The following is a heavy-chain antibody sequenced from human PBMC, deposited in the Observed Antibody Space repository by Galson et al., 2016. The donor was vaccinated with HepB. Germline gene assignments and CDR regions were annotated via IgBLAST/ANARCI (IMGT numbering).Heavy chain of an antibody. CDR3: AKIREGCLPLDGFDV. CDR1: GGSLSGYY. Sequence: SETLSLTCAVYGGSLSGYYWSWIRQSPGKGLEWIGEIYHTGTTNYNPSLKSRVTISVDTSKNWFSLRLSSVTAADTAVYYCAKIREGCLPLDGFDVWGRGTMVTVSS. CDR2: IYHTGTT. V-gene: IGHV4-34*01. J-gene: IGHJ3*01. D-gene: IGHD5-24*01.